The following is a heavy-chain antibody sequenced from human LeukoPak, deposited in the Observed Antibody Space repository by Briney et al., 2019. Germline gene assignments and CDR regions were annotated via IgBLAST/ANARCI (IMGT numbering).Heavy chain of an antibody. CDR2: FDPEDGEI. CDR1: GYTLTELS. Sequence: ASVKVSCKVSGYTLTELSMHWVRQAPGKGLEGMGGFDPEDGEIIYVQKFQGRVTMTEDTSTDTAYMELSSMRSEDTAVYYCATGRIQLWISYYFDYWGQGTLVTVSS. J-gene: IGHJ4*02. D-gene: IGHD5-18*01. CDR3: ATGRIQLWISYYFDY. V-gene: IGHV1-24*01.